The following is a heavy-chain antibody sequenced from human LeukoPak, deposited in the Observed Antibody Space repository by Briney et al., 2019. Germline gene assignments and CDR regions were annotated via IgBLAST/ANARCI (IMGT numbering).Heavy chain of an antibody. Sequence: GESLKISCKGSGYSFSTYWINWVRQAPGKGLEWMGRIDPSDSYTKYSPSFQGHVTISADKSIGTAYLQWSSLKASDTAMYYCARRYGTSWYYFDDWGQGTLVTVSS. CDR1: GYSFSTYW. V-gene: IGHV5-10-1*01. J-gene: IGHJ4*02. CDR2: IDPSDSYT. CDR3: ARRYGTSWYYFDD. D-gene: IGHD6-13*01.